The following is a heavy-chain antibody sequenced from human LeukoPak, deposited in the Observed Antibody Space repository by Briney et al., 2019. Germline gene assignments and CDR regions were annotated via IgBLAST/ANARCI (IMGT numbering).Heavy chain of an antibody. Sequence: GGSLRLSCAASGFTFSSYWMSWVRQAPGKGLEWVANIKQDGSEKYYVDSVKGRFTISRDNAKNSLYLQMNSLRAEDTAVYYCASIRVRDFWSGYYDAFDIWGQGTMVTVSS. CDR3: ASIRVRDFWSGYYDAFDI. CDR2: IKQDGSEK. J-gene: IGHJ3*02. CDR1: GFTFSSYW. D-gene: IGHD3-3*01. V-gene: IGHV3-7*01.